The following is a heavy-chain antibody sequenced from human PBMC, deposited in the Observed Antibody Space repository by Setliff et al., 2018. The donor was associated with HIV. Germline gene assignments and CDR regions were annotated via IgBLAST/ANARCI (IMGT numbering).Heavy chain of an antibody. Sequence: PSETLSLTCSVSGGSISSYYWSWIRQPAGKGLEWIGRIYTSGSTNYNPSLKSRVTISVDTSKNQFSLKLSSVTAADTAVHYCARGCHPRVGAHYYGSGSPRGSYYYYYMDVWGKGTTVTVSS. CDR1: GGSISSYY. D-gene: IGHD3-10*01. J-gene: IGHJ6*03. V-gene: IGHV4-4*07. CDR3: ARGCHPRVGAHYYGSGSPRGSYYYYYMDV. CDR2: IYTSGST.